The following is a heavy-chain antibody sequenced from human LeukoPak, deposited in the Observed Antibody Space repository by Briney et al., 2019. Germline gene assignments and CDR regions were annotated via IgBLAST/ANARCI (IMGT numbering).Heavy chain of an antibody. CDR1: GGTFSSYA. CDR2: IIPIFGTA. Sequence: GASVKVSCKASGGTFSSYAISWVRQAPGQGLEWMGGIIPIFGTANYAQKFQGRVTMTRNTSISTAYMELSSLRSEDTAVYYCARDYYDILTGYFPYYYYYYMDVWGKGTTVTISS. J-gene: IGHJ6*03. D-gene: IGHD3-9*01. V-gene: IGHV1-69*05. CDR3: ARDYYDILTGYFPYYYYYYMDV.